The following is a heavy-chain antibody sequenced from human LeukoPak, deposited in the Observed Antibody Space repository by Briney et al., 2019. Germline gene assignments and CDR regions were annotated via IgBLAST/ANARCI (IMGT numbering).Heavy chain of an antibody. D-gene: IGHD5-24*01. CDR1: GFTLSSYS. J-gene: IGHJ4*02. CDR2: ISYDGSNK. V-gene: IGHV3-30*03. Sequence: PGGSLRLSCAVSGFTLSSYSMNWVRQAPGKGLEWVAVISYDGSNKYYADSVKGRFTISRDNSKNTLYLQMNSLRAEDTAVYYCARGEEMATTFDYWGQGTLVTVSS. CDR3: ARGEEMATTFDY.